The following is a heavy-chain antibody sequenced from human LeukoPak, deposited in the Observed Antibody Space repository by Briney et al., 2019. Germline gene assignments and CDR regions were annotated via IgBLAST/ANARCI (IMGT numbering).Heavy chain of an antibody. V-gene: IGHV3-9*03. CDR2: ISWNSGSI. CDR3: AKDRDYYGSGSIDY. Sequence: GGSLRLSCAASGFTFDDYAMHWVRQAPGKGLEWVSGISWNSGSIGYADSVKGRFTISRDNAKNSLYLQMNSLRAEDMALYYCAKDRDYYGSGSIDYWGQGTLVTVSS. CDR1: GFTFDDYA. D-gene: IGHD3-10*01. J-gene: IGHJ4*02.